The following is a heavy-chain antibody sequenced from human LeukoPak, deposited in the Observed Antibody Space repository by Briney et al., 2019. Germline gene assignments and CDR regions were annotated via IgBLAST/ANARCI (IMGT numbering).Heavy chain of an antibody. CDR3: ARLDRYYYDSSGYSVFDY. J-gene: IGHJ4*02. CDR2: IYYSGST. Sequence: SETLSLTCTVSGGSISSNNYYWGWIRQPPGKGLEWIGSIYYSGSTYYNPSLKSRVTISVDTSKNQFSLKLSSVTAADTAVYYCARLDRYYYDSSGYSVFDYWGQGTLVTVSS. V-gene: IGHV4-39*07. D-gene: IGHD3-22*01. CDR1: GGSISSNNYY.